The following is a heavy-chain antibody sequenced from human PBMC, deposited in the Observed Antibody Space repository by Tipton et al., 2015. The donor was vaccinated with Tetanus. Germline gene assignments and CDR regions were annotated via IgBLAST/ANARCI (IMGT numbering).Heavy chain of an antibody. CDR1: GFPFHSYH. J-gene: IGHJ3*01. V-gene: IGHV3-53*01. Sequence: SLRLSCAASGFPFHSYHMAWVRQAPGKGLECVSVIYSGGSTYYTDSVKGRFTISRDPSTNTFFLQMNSLRAEDTAVYFCVRREVIVTYGFDVWGQGTVVNVSS. D-gene: IGHD5-24*01. CDR2: IYSGGST. CDR3: VRREVIVTYGFDV.